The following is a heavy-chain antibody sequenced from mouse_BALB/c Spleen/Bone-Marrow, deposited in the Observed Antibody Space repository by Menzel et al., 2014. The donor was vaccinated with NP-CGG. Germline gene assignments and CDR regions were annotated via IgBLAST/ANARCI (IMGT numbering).Heavy chain of an antibody. CDR2: IWGDGST. CDR1: GFSLTGYA. CDR3: AREDPGALDY. J-gene: IGHJ4*01. Sequence: VQLQQSGPGLVAPSQSLSITCTVSGFSLTGYAVNWVRQPPGKGLEWLRMIWGDGSTDYNSALKSRLSISKDNSKSQVFLKMNSLQTDDTARYYCAREDPGALDYWGQGTSVTVSS. V-gene: IGHV2-6-7*01.